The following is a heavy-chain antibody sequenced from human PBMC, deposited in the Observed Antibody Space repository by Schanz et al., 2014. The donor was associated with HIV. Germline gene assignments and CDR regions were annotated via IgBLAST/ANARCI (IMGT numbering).Heavy chain of an antibody. CDR3: ARFRTSSSSFYFYYYGLDV. J-gene: IGHJ6*02. CDR2: ISYDGTKK. Sequence: QVDLVESGGGVVQPGRSLRLSCTASGFTFNNYAMTWVRQAPGKGLEWVAVISYDGTKKHYADSVKGRFTISRDNSKNTLYLQMKSLRPEDTAVYYCARFRTSSSSFYFYYYGLDVWGQGTTVAVSS. CDR1: GFTFNNYA. V-gene: IGHV3-33*05. D-gene: IGHD6-6*01.